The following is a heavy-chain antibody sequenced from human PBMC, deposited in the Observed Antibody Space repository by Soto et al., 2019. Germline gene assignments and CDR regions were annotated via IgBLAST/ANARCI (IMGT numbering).Heavy chain of an antibody. Sequence: QVQLQESGPGLVKPSQTLSLTCTVSGDSISNGGHYWSWIRLHPGKGLEWIGYIYYGGWSYYNPSLKSRINMSVDTSKNQISLRLSSVTAADTAIYYCAKMLNYWGQGALVTVSS. V-gene: IGHV4-31*03. CDR1: GDSISNGGHY. J-gene: IGHJ4*02. CDR3: AKMLNY. CDR2: IYYGGWS. D-gene: IGHD2-8*01.